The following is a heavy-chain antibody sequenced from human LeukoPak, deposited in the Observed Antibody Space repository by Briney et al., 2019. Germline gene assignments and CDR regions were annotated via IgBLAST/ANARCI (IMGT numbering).Heavy chain of an antibody. J-gene: IGHJ3*02. CDR2: ISSSSTYI. CDR1: GFTFSSYW. Sequence: PGGSLRLSCAASGFTFSSYWMHWVRQAPGKGLEWVSSISSSSTYIYYADSVKGRFTISRDNAKNSLYLQMNSLRAEDTAVYYCARDRSRNDAFDIWGQGTMVTVSS. D-gene: IGHD3-16*02. V-gene: IGHV3-21*01. CDR3: ARDRSRNDAFDI.